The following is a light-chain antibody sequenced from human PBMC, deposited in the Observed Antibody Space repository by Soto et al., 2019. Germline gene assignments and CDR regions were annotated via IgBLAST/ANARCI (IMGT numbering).Light chain of an antibody. CDR1: SSDVGGYNY. J-gene: IGLJ1*01. Sequence: QSVLTQPACVSWSPGQSTTISCTGTSSDVGGYNYVSWYQQHPGKAPKLMIYEVSNRPSGVSNRFSGSKSGNTASLTISGLQAEDEADYYCSSYTSSSTYVFGTGTKVTVL. CDR3: SSYTSSSTYV. CDR2: EVS. V-gene: IGLV2-14*01.